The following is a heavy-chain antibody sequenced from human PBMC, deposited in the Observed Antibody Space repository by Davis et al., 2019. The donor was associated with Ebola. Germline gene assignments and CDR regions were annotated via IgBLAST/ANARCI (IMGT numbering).Heavy chain of an antibody. J-gene: IGHJ4*02. CDR1: GYSISSGYY. V-gene: IGHV4-38-2*02. Sequence: MPSETLSLTCTVSGYSISSGYYWGWIRQPPGKGLEWIGSIYHSGSTYYNPSLKSRVTISVDTSKNQFSLELSSVTAADTAVYYCARDRGNYYGSGTDDYWGQGTLVTVSS. CDR3: ARDRGNYYGSGTDDY. D-gene: IGHD3-10*01. CDR2: IYHSGST.